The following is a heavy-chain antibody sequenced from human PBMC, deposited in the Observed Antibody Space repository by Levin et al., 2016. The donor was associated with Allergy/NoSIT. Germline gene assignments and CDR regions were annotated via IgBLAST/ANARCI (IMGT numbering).Heavy chain of an antibody. D-gene: IGHD1-26*01. Sequence: VRQMPGKGLEWMGIIYPGDSDTRYSPSFQGQVTISADKSISTAYLQWSSLKASDTAMYYCARLADKGGSYYFDYWGQGTLVTVSS. J-gene: IGHJ4*02. V-gene: IGHV5-51*01. CDR2: IYPGDSDT. CDR3: ARLADKGGSYYFDY.